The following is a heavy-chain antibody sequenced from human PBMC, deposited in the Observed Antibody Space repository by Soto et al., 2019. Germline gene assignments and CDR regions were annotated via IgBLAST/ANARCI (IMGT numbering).Heavy chain of an antibody. D-gene: IGHD6-6*01. CDR3: ARPEGVSSSGGDYYYYYGMDV. V-gene: IGHV4-39*01. CDR1: GGSISSSSYY. Sequence: SETLSLTCTVSGGSISSSSYYWGWIRQPPGKGLEWIGSICYSGSTYYNPSLKSRVTISVDTSKNQFSLKLSSVTAADTAVYYCARPEGVSSSGGDYYYYYGMDVWGQGTTVTVSS. J-gene: IGHJ6*02. CDR2: ICYSGST.